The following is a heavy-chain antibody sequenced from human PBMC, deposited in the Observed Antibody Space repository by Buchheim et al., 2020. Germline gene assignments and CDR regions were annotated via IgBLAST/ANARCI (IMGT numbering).Heavy chain of an antibody. V-gene: IGHV1-2*04. CDR1: GYTFTGYY. CDR2: INPNSGGT. CDR3: ATRWGSYSSSYYYGIDV. J-gene: IGHJ6*02. Sequence: QVQLVQSGAEVKKPGASVKVSCKASGYTFTGYYMHWVRQAPGQGLEWMGWINPNSGGTSYAQKFQGWVTITRATSISTAYMELSRLRSDDTAVYYCATRWGSYSSSYYYGIDVWGQGTT. D-gene: IGHD1-26*01.